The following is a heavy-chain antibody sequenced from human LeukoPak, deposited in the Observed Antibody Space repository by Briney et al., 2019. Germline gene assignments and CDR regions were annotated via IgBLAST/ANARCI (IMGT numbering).Heavy chain of an antibody. J-gene: IGHJ5*02. CDR1: GFAFSSCY. V-gene: IGHV3-53*05. CDR2: IYSGGQT. Sequence: GGSLRLSCTASGFAFSSCYMSWVRQAAGKGLEWVSVIYSGGQTNYADSVKGRFTISRDTSRNTLSLQMNSLRAEDTAVYFCARGTTGATPASWGQGTLVTVSS. D-gene: IGHD1-1*01. CDR3: ARGTTGATPAS.